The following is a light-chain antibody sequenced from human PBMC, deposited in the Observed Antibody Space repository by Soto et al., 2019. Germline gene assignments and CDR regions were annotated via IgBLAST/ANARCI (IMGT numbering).Light chain of an antibody. Sequence: QAVVTQPPSASGTPGQRVTISCSGSSSNIGSNTVNWYQQLPGTAPKLLIYSNNQRPSGVPDRFSGSKSGTSASLAISGLQSEDEADYYCAAWDDSLNGRSVFGTGTKVTVL. CDR3: AAWDDSLNGRSV. CDR1: SSNIGSNT. V-gene: IGLV1-44*01. J-gene: IGLJ1*01. CDR2: SNN.